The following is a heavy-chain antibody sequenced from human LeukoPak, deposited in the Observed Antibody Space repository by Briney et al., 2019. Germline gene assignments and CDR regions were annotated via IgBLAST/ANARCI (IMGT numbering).Heavy chain of an antibody. Sequence: GASVKVSCKASGYTFTGYYMHWLRQAPGQGLGWMGWINPNSGGTNYTQKFQGRVTMTRDTSISTAYMELSRLRSDDTAVYYCARVSGWFNWFDPWGQGTLVTVSS. CDR2: INPNSGGT. CDR1: GYTFTGYY. CDR3: ARVSGWFNWFDP. J-gene: IGHJ5*02. V-gene: IGHV1-2*02. D-gene: IGHD6-19*01.